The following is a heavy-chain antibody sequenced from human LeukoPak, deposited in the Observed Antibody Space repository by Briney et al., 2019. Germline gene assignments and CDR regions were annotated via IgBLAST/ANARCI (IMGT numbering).Heavy chain of an antibody. Sequence: GGSLRLSCADPVFTFSRSPMNWVRQAPEKGLEWVSYISTGGDNRFYADSLKGRFTVSRDNAKNLLFLQMDSLRAEDTAVYYCARSFCTSATGSKGRYYYVMDVWAQGTTVTVSS. CDR1: VFTFSRSP. J-gene: IGHJ6*02. V-gene: IGHV3-21*01. CDR2: ISTGGDNR. CDR3: ARSFCTSATGSKGRYYYVMDV. D-gene: IGHD2-8*01.